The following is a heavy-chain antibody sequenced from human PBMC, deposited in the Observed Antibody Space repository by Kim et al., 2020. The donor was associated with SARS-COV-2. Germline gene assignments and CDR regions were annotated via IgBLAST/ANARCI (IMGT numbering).Heavy chain of an antibody. J-gene: IGHJ4*02. CDR3: ATSYAFSARGSPDY. V-gene: IGHV1-24*01. D-gene: IGHD2-2*01. Sequence: ASVKVSCKVSGYTLTELSMHWVRQAPGKELEWMGGFDPEDGETIYAQKFQGRVTMTEDTSTDTAYMELSSLRSEDTAVYYCATSYAFSARGSPDYWGQGTLVTVSS. CDR1: GYTLTELS. CDR2: FDPEDGET.